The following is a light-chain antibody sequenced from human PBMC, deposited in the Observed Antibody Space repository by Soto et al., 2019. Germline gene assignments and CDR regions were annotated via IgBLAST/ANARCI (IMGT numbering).Light chain of an antibody. CDR2: AAS. CDR1: QSVNRN. CDR3: QQYNNWWT. Sequence: EIVMTQSPATLSVSPGERATLSCRASQSVNRNLAWYQQKPGQAPRLLIPAASTRATGIPARFSGSGSETEFTLTISSLQSEDFAVYYCQQYNNWWTFGQGTKVEMK. V-gene: IGKV3-15*01. J-gene: IGKJ1*01.